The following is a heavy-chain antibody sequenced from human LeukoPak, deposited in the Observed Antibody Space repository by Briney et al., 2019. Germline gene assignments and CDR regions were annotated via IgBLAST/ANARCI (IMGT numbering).Heavy chain of an antibody. Sequence: SETLSLTCTVPGGSLRTYYWSCIRHPPGKGLEWIGYIYYSGSTNYNPSLKSRVTMSVDTSKSQFSLKLNSVTAADTAVYYCARDYDSSGYYWSWGQGTLVTVSS. CDR1: GGSLRTYY. D-gene: IGHD3-22*01. V-gene: IGHV4-59*01. J-gene: IGHJ4*02. CDR3: ARDYDSSGYYWS. CDR2: IYYSGST.